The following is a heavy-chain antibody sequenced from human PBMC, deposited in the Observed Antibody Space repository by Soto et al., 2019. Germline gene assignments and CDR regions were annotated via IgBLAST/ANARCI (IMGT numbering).Heavy chain of an antibody. V-gene: IGHV4-34*01. J-gene: IGHJ5*02. D-gene: IGHD2-2*01. CDR3: ERVNAWVFDP. CDR2: INHSGST. CDR1: GGSFSCYY. Sequence: SETLSLTCAVYGGSFSCYYWSWIRQPPGKGLEWIGEINHSGSTNYNPSLQSRVTISVDTSKNQFSLKLRSLNAADTAVYYGERVNAWVFDPWGQGTQVTVSS.